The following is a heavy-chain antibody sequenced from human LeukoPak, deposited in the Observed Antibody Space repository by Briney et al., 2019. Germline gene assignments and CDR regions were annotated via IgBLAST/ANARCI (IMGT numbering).Heavy chain of an antibody. CDR1: GFTFSDYY. V-gene: IGHV3-11*01. CDR2: ISSSGRTI. Sequence: PGGSLRLSCAASGFTFSDYYMSWIRQAPGKGLEWVSYISSSGRTIYYADSVKGRFTISRDNAKNSLYLQMNSLRAEDTAVYYCAKVPDFYYDSSGYLSWGQGTLVTVSS. J-gene: IGHJ5*02. D-gene: IGHD3-22*01. CDR3: AKVPDFYYDSSGYLS.